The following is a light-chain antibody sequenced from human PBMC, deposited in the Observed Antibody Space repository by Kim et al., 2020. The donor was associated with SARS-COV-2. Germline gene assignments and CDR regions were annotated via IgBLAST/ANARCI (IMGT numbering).Light chain of an antibody. J-gene: IGLJ3*02. V-gene: IGLV3-21*01. CDR3: QVWDSSSDHWV. Sequence: SYELTQPPSVSVAPGKTARITCGGNNIGNKSVHWYQQNPGQAPVLVIHYDSDRPSRIPERFSGSNSGNTATLTISRVEAGDEADYYCQVWDSSSDHWVFG. CDR1: NIGNKS. CDR2: YDS.